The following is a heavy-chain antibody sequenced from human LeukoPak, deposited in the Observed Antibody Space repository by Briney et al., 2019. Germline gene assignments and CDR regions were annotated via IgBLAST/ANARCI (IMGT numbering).Heavy chain of an antibody. CDR3: ARVGSWYYFDY. CDR2: IDHSGNT. Sequence: SETLSLTCTVSGGSINSNYWSWIRQPPGEGLEWIAYIDHSGNTNYNPSLKSRVTISRDMSKNQFSLKLTSVTAADAAMYYCARVGSWYYFDYWGQGILVTVSS. D-gene: IGHD6-19*01. J-gene: IGHJ4*02. CDR1: GGSINSNY. V-gene: IGHV4-59*01.